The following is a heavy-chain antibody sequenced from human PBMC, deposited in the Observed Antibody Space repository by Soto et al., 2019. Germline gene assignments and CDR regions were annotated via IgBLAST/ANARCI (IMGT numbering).Heavy chain of an antibody. V-gene: IGHV3-23*01. CDR1: GFTFSSYA. CDR3: AKDVSYGGNVPYYFDY. D-gene: IGHD4-17*01. Sequence: EVQLLESGGGLVQPGGSLRLSCAASGFTFSSYAMSWVRQAPGKRLEWVSDISDSGGSTYYADSVKGRFTISRDNSKNPLYLQMNSLRDEDTAVYYCAKDVSYGGNVPYYFDYWGQGTLVTVSA. J-gene: IGHJ4*02. CDR2: ISDSGGST.